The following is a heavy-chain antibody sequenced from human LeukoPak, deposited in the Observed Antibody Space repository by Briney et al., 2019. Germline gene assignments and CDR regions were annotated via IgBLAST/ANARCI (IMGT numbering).Heavy chain of an antibody. Sequence: PGGSLRLSWAASGLTFSDYYRSWIRQAPGKGREWVSYISSSGSTIYYADSVKGRFTISRDNAKNSLYLQMNSLRAEDTAVYYCARVAEGDAFDIWGQGTMVTVSS. D-gene: IGHD1-14*01. J-gene: IGHJ3*02. CDR1: GLTFSDYY. CDR2: ISSSGSTI. CDR3: ARVAEGDAFDI. V-gene: IGHV3-11*04.